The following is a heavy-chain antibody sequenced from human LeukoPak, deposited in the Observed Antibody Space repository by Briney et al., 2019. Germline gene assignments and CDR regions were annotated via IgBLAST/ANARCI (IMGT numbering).Heavy chain of an antibody. CDR1: GYTFTSYG. Sequence: VASVKVSCKASGYTFTSYGISWVRQAPGQGLEWMGWISAYNGNTNYAQKLQGRVTMTTDTSTSTAYMGLRSLRSDDTAVYYCATHYYGSGSRTYYYGMDVWGQGTTVTVSS. CDR2: ISAYNGNT. V-gene: IGHV1-18*01. CDR3: ATHYYGSGSRTYYYGMDV. D-gene: IGHD3-10*01. J-gene: IGHJ6*02.